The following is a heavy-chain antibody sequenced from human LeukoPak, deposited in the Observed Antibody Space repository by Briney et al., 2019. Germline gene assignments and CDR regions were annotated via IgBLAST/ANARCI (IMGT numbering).Heavy chain of an antibody. Sequence: GGSLRLSCAASGFTFSSYEMNWLRQVPGKGPEWVSYISSGSGNIIYYADSVKGRFTISRDNAKNSLYLQMNSLRAEDTAVYYCVRDRCSGGGCYTWWFDPWGQGTLVTVSS. D-gene: IGHD2-15*01. J-gene: IGHJ5*02. CDR3: VRDRCSGGGCYTWWFDP. V-gene: IGHV3-48*03. CDR1: GFTFSSYE. CDR2: ISSGSGNII.